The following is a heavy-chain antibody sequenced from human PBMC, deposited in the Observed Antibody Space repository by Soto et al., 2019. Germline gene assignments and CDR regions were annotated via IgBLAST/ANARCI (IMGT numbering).Heavy chain of an antibody. CDR2: IYNSGGT. V-gene: IGHV4-31*01. CDR3: ARLLPRGRGYYFDY. CDR1: GGSINSGGYY. J-gene: IGHJ4*02. Sequence: SETLSLTCTVSGGSINSGGYYWNWIRQHPGKGLEWIGYIYNSGGTYYNPSLKSKVTISVDTSKNQFSMKLSSVTAADTAVYYCARLLPRGRGYYFDYWGQGTLVTVSS. D-gene: IGHD2-15*01.